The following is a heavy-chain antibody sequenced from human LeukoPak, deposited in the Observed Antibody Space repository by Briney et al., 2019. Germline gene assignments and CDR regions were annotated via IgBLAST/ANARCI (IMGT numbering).Heavy chain of an antibody. Sequence: SETLSLTCTVSGGSISSYYWSWIRQPPGKGLEWIGYIYYSGSTNYNPSLKSRVTISVDTSKNQLSLKLSSVTAADTAVYYCARGNRGVLRYFDWLPDFDYWGQGTLVTVSS. D-gene: IGHD3-9*01. J-gene: IGHJ4*02. CDR3: ARGNRGVLRYFDWLPDFDY. CDR1: GGSISSYY. CDR2: IYYSGST. V-gene: IGHV4-59*08.